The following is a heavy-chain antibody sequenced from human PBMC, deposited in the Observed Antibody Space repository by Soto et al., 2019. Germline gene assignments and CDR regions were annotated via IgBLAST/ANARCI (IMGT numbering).Heavy chain of an antibody. Sequence: QVQLVQSGAEVKKPGSSVKVSCKASGGTFSSYAISWVRQAPGQGLEWMGGIIPIFGTANYAQKFQGRVTITADESTSTAYMELSSLRSEDTAVYYCAREGCISTSCYVGYSGYVAPFYGMDVWGQGTTVTVSS. D-gene: IGHD2-2*01. V-gene: IGHV1-69*12. J-gene: IGHJ6*02. CDR1: GGTFSSYA. CDR2: IIPIFGTA. CDR3: AREGCISTSCYVGYSGYVAPFYGMDV.